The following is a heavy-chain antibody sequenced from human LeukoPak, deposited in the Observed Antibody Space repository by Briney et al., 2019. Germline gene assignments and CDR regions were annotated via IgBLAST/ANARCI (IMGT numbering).Heavy chain of an antibody. CDR1: GGSFSGYY. D-gene: IGHD1-1*01. J-gene: IGHJ4*02. CDR3: ARGHRHHWNSFDY. CDR2: INHSGST. V-gene: IGHV4-34*01. Sequence: HPSETLSLTCAVYGGSFSGYYWSWIRQPPGKGLEWIGEINHSGSTNYNPSLKSRVTISVDTSKNQFSLKLSSVTAADTAAYYCARGHRHHWNSFDYWGQGTLVTVSS.